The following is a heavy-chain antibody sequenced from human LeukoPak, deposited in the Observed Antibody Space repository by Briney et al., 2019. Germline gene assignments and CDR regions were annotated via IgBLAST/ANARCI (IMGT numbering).Heavy chain of an antibody. D-gene: IGHD6-13*01. CDR3: AKDVKGYSSPADY. V-gene: IGHV3-23*01. Sequence: GGSLRLSCAASGFTVSSNYMSWVRQAPGKGLEWVSAISGSGGSTYYADSVKGRFTISRDNSKNTLYLQMNSLRAEDTAVYYCAKDVKGYSSPADYWGQGTLVTVSS. CDR1: GFTVSSNY. CDR2: ISGSGGST. J-gene: IGHJ4*02.